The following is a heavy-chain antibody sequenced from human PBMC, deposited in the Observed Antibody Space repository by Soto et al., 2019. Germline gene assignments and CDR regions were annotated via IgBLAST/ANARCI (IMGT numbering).Heavy chain of an antibody. CDR1: GYSFTSYG. Sequence: ACVNGSWKAAGYSFTSYGISWGRQAPGQGLEWMGWISAYNGNTNYAQKLQGRATMTTDTSTSTAYMELRSLRSDDTAVYYCARYSREGAFDIWGQGTMVTVSS. D-gene: IGHD6-13*01. CDR3: ARYSREGAFDI. J-gene: IGHJ3*02. V-gene: IGHV1-18*04. CDR2: ISAYNGNT.